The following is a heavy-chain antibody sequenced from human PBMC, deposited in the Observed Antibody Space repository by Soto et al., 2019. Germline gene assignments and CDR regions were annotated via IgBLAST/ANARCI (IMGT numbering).Heavy chain of an antibody. V-gene: IGHV4-39*01. D-gene: IGHD2-21*01. CDR1: GGSISSSSYY. CDR2: IYYSGST. Sequence: SETLSLTCTVSGGSISSSSYYWGWIRQPPGKGLEWIGSIYYSGSTYYNPSLKSRVTISVDTSKNQFSLKLSSVTAADTAVYYCSRHIPAISISDLWGQGTLVTVSS. CDR3: SRHIPAISISDL. J-gene: IGHJ4*02.